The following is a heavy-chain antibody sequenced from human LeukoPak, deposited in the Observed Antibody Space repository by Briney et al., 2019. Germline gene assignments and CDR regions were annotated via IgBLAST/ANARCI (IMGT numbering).Heavy chain of an antibody. Sequence: PSETLSLTCTVSGGSISSSSYYWGWIRQPPGKGLEWIGNIHYSGSTNYKSSLNSRVTISVDTSKNQFSLKMGSVTAADTAVYYCARLYGGSGSYLSMAYWGQGTVVTVSS. J-gene: IGHJ4*02. D-gene: IGHD3-10*01. V-gene: IGHV4-39*01. CDR1: GGSISSSSYY. CDR2: IHYSGST. CDR3: ARLYGGSGSYLSMAY.